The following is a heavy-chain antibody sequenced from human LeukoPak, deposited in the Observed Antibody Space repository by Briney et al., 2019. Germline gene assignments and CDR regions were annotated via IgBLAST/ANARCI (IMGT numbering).Heavy chain of an antibody. CDR1: GYTFTSYS. D-gene: IGHD2/OR15-2a*01. CDR3: VRGYYSNSFDF. V-gene: IGHV3-48*02. J-gene: IGHJ3*01. CDR2: ISNSDDTR. Sequence: GGSLRLSCAASGYTFTSYSMSWVRQAPGKGLEWVSFISNSDDTRYYADSVRGRFTISRDDAKNSLYLQMSSLRDGDTAVYYCVRGYYSNSFDFWGQGTVVTVPS.